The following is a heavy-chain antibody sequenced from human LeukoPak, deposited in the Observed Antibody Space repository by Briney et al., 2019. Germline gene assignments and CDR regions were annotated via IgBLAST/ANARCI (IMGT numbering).Heavy chain of an antibody. CDR1: GYTFTSYY. J-gene: IGHJ4*02. V-gene: IGHV1-2*02. CDR3: ASPSGSTIFGVDY. Sequence: ASVKVSCKASGYTFTSYYMHWVRQAPGQGLEWMGWINPNSGGTNYAQKFQGRVTMTRDTSISTAYMELSRLRSDDTAVYYCASPSGSTIFGVDYWGQGTLVTVSS. D-gene: IGHD3-3*01. CDR2: INPNSGGT.